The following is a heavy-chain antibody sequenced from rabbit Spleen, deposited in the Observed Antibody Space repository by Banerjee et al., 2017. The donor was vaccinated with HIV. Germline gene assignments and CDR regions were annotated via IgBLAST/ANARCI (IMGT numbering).Heavy chain of an antibody. CDR1: GLSFSSSYW. CDR3: ARDTGSSFSSYGMDL. J-gene: IGHJ6*01. CDR2: IYGSSSGNA. Sequence: EESGGDLVKPEGSLTLTCTASGLSFSSSYWIWWVRQAPGKGLEWIACIYGSSSGNAYYANWAKGRFTISRTSSTTVTLQMTSLTAADTATYFCARDTGSSFSSYGMDLWGPGTLVTVS. V-gene: IGHV1S45*01. D-gene: IGHD8-1*01.